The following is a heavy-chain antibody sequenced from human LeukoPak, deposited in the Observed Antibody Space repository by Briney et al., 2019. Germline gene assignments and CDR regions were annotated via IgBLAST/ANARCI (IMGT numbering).Heavy chain of an antibody. V-gene: IGHV3-21*01. CDR3: ARNYGSGSYYPLDY. D-gene: IGHD3-10*01. CDR2: ISSISSYI. CDR1: GFTFSSYS. J-gene: IGHJ4*02. Sequence: GGSLRLSCAASGFTFSSYSMNWVRQAPGKGLEWVSSISSISSYIYYADSVKGRFTISRDNAKNSLYLQMNSLRAEDTAVYYCARNYGSGSYYPLDYWGQGTLVTVSS.